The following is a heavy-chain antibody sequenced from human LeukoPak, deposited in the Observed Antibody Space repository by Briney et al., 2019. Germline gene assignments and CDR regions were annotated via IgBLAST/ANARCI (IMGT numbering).Heavy chain of an antibody. CDR2: INAGNGNT. D-gene: IGHD2-15*01. V-gene: IGHV1-3*01. CDR3: ARLLGGRHGGNPAGDY. Sequence: ASVKVSCKASGYTFTSYAMHWVRQAPGQRLEWMGWINAGNGNTKYSQKFQGRVTITRDTSASTAYMELSSPRSEDTAVYYCARLLGGRHGGNPAGDYWGQGTLVTVSS. CDR1: GYTFTSYA. J-gene: IGHJ4*02.